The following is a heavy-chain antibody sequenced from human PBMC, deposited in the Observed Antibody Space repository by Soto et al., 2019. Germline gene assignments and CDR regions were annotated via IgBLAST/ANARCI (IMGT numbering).Heavy chain of an antibody. J-gene: IGHJ4*02. CDR3: ASPSRQWLVPYS. Sequence: QVQLVESGGGVVQPGRSLRLSCAASGFTFSSYGMHWVRQAPGKGLEWVAVISYDGSNKYYADSVKGRFTISRDNSKNTLYLQMNSLRAEETAVYYCASPSRQWLVPYSWGQGTLVTVSS. CDR2: ISYDGSNK. V-gene: IGHV3-30*03. D-gene: IGHD6-19*01. CDR1: GFTFSSYG.